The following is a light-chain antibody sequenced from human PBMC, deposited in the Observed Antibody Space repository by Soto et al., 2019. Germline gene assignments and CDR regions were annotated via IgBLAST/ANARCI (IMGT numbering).Light chain of an antibody. CDR1: SSDVGGYNY. CDR3: CSYAGSSTLEV. J-gene: IGLJ1*01. V-gene: IGLV2-11*01. CDR2: DVS. Sequence: QSALTQPRSVSGSPGQSVTISCTGTSSDVGGYNYVSWYQQHPGKAPKLMIYDVSKRPSGVPDRFSGSKSGNTASLTISGLQAEDEADYYCCSYAGSSTLEVFGTGTKVTVL.